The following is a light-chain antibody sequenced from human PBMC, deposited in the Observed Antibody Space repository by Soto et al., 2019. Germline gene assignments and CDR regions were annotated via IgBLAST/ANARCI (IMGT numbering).Light chain of an antibody. V-gene: IGLV2-23*03. Sequence: QSVLTQPASVSGSPGQSITISCTGTSSDVGSYNLVSWYQQHPGKAPKLMIYEGSKRPSGVSNRFSGSKSGNTASLTISGPQAEDEADYYCCSYASSSTFWVFGGGTNLTVL. CDR2: EGS. CDR1: SSDVGSYNL. J-gene: IGLJ3*02. CDR3: CSYASSSTFWV.